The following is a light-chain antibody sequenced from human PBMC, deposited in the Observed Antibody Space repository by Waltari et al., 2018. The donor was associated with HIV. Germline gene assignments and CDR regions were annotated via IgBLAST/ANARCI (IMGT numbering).Light chain of an antibody. J-gene: IGLJ3*02. Sequence: QSALTQPPSVSGSPGQSVTISCTGTSSDVGRYNRVSWYQQPPCTAPKLMIYEVSNLPLGVPYRFSGSQSGHTASLTISERQAEDEADYYCSLYTSSSTWVFGGGTKLTVL. CDR3: SLYTSSSTWV. V-gene: IGLV2-18*01. CDR1: SSDVGRYNR. CDR2: EVS.